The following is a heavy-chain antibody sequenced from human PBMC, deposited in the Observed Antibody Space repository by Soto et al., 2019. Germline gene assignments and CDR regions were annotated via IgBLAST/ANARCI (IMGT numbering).Heavy chain of an antibody. Sequence: QLQESGPGLVKPSEPLSLTCSVSGDSISSYFKNWIRQPPGKGLEWIGCIYDDGSTKYNPSLESRVTILLDTSKNEFSLGLRSVTSADTAVYYCVSSRSAIYGDAFDVWSQGTMVTVSS. J-gene: IGHJ3*01. D-gene: IGHD2-2*01. CDR1: GDSISSYF. CDR3: VSSRSAIYGDAFDV. V-gene: IGHV4-59*03. CDR2: IYDDGST.